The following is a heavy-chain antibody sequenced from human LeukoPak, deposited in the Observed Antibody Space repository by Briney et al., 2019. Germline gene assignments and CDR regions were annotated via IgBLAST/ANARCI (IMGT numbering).Heavy chain of an antibody. J-gene: IGHJ4*02. CDR1: GASLSSGGYY. V-gene: IGHV4-31*11. D-gene: IGHD3-10*01. Sequence: SETLSLTCAVSGASLSSGGYYWGWIRQHPGKGLEWIGNVYYTGGTSYNPPLRSRLTISVDTSKNQFSLKLSSVTAADTAVYYCARVGGSSGRPDYLDYWGQGTLVTVSS. CDR3: ARVGGSSGRPDYLDY. CDR2: VYYTGGT.